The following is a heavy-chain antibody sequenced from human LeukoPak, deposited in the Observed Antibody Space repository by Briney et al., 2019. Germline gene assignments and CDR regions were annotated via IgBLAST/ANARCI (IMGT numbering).Heavy chain of an antibody. CDR3: ARDTEYYIRMRYLDY. V-gene: IGHV3-21*01. CDR1: GFTIGTSV. Sequence: GGSLRLSCAASGFTIGTSVIYSVRQVPGKGLEWVSSINSASSHIYYTASVKGRFTISSDNAMNSVYLQMNSLRAEDTAVYYCARDTEYYIRMRYLDYWGQGILVTVSS. CDR2: INSASSHI. J-gene: IGHJ4*02. D-gene: IGHD2/OR15-2a*01.